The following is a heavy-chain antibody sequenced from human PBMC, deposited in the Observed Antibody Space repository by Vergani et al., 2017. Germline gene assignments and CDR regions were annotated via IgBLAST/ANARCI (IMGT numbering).Heavy chain of an antibody. V-gene: IGHV5-51*01. CDR1: GYSFTSYW. CDR3: ARARHSARLAFVL. CDR2: IYPGDSDT. J-gene: IGHJ2*01. D-gene: IGHD5-18*01. Sequence: EVQLVQSGAEVKKPGESLKISCKGSGYSFTSYWIGWVRQMPGKGLEWMGIIYPGDSDTRYSPSFQGQVTYSADKSISTAYLHWGSLKASDTAMNYGARARHSARLAFVLWSRGTLVTVSS.